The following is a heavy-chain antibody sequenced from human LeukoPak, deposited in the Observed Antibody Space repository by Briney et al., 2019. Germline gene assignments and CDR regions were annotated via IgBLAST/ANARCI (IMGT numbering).Heavy chain of an antibody. D-gene: IGHD3-10*01. CDR1: YYSISTGYY. V-gene: IGHV4-38-2*02. CDR2: IYHSGST. Sequence: PSETLSLTCSVSYYSISTGYYWGWIRQPPGKGLEWIGSIYHSGSTYYNPSLKSRVTISVDTSKNQFSLRLSSVTAADTAVYYCARDDSYGSRRSDYWGQGTLVTVSS. CDR3: ARDDSYGSRRSDY. J-gene: IGHJ4*02.